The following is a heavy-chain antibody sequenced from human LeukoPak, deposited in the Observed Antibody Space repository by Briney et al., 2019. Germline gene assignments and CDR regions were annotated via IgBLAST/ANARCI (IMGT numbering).Heavy chain of an antibody. V-gene: IGHV3-20*04. CDR2: ISGSGGST. CDR1: GFTFSSYG. J-gene: IGHJ4*02. CDR3: ARGAPQNGDPIDY. D-gene: IGHD4-17*01. Sequence: GGSLRLSCAASGFTFSSYGMSWVRQAPGKGLEWVSAISGSGGSTGYADSVKGRFTISRDNAKNSLYLQMNSLRAEDTALYYCARGAPQNGDPIDYWGQGTLVTVSS.